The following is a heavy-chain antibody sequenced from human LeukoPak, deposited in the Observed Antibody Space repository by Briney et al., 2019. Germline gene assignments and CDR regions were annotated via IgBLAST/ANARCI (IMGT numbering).Heavy chain of an antibody. Sequence: GRSLRLSCAASGFTFSSYAMHWVRQAPGKGLEWVAVISYDGSNKYYVDSVKGRFTISRDNSKNTLYLQMNSLRAEDTAVYYCAKERGVAAAEVMGYYGMDVWGQGTTVTVSS. V-gene: IGHV3-30-3*01. CDR3: AKERGVAAAEVMGYYGMDV. J-gene: IGHJ6*02. D-gene: IGHD6-13*01. CDR2: ISYDGSNK. CDR1: GFTFSSYA.